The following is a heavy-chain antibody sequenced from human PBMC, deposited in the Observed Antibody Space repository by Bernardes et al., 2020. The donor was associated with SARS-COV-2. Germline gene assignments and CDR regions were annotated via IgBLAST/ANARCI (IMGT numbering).Heavy chain of an antibody. CDR3: AKGMVAAVAGGSDY. J-gene: IGHJ4*02. V-gene: IGHV3-30*18. D-gene: IGHD6-19*01. Sequence: GGSLRLSCAASGFTINNYGMHWVRRVPGMGLEWVAVISYDGGNQYYADSVQGRFTISRDNSKNTLYLQMNSLTTEDTAVYYCAKGMVAAVAGGSDYWGQGTLVTVSS. CDR2: ISYDGGNQ. CDR1: GFTINNYG.